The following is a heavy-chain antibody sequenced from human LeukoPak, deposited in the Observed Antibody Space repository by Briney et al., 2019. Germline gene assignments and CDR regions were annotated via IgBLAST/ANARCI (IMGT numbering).Heavy chain of an antibody. V-gene: IGHV3-53*01. Sequence: GGSLRLSCAASGFTVSSNYMSWVRQAPGKGLEWVSVIYSGGSTYYADSVKGRFTISRDNSKSTLYLQMNSLRAEDTAVYYCARETGRNFGSRGPFDYWGQGTLVTVSS. D-gene: IGHD2-2*01. CDR1: GFTVSSNY. CDR3: ARETGRNFGSRGPFDY. J-gene: IGHJ4*02. CDR2: IYSGGST.